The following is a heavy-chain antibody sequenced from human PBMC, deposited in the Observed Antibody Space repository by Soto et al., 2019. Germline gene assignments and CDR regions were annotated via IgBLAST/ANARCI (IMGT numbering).Heavy chain of an antibody. CDR2: INGGNGKS. J-gene: IGHJ6*03. Sequence: QVQLVQSGAEVKKPGASVKVSCEASGYTFSTYEMHWVRQAPGQRPEWMGWINGGNGKSKYSETLQGRATFTRDTSASTAYMELTRLRSEDTAVYYCARGGGATFTHYYYYMDVWGTGTTVTVSS. CDR3: ARGGGATFTHYYYYMDV. CDR1: GYTFSTYE. V-gene: IGHV1-3*01. D-gene: IGHD1-26*01.